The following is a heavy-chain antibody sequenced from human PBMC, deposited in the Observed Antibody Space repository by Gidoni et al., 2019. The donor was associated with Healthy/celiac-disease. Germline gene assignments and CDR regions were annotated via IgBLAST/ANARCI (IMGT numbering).Heavy chain of an antibody. Sequence: EVQLVESGGGLVQPGRSLRLSGTGSGFNFCDYAMSWFRQAPGKGLEWVGFIRSKAYGGTTEYAASVKGRFTISRDDSKSIAYLQMNSLKTEDTAVYYCTSEVAQGRSGMDVWGQGTTVTVSS. D-gene: IGHD5-12*01. J-gene: IGHJ6*02. CDR2: IRSKAYGGTT. V-gene: IGHV3-49*03. CDR1: GFNFCDYA. CDR3: TSEVAQGRSGMDV.